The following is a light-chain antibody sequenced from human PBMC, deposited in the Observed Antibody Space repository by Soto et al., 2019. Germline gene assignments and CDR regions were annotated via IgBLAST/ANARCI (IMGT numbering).Light chain of an antibody. V-gene: IGKV1-5*03. CDR1: QSISSW. CDR2: KAS. CDR3: QQYNSYSIT. Sequence: DIQMTQSPSTLSASVGDRVTITCRASQSISSWLAWYQQKPGKAPKLLIYKASSLESGVPSRFRGSGSGTEFTLTISRLQPDDFATYYCQQYNSYSITFGQGTRLEIK. J-gene: IGKJ5*01.